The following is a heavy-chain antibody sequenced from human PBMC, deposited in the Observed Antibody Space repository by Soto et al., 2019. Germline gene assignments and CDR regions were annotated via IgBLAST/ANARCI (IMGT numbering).Heavy chain of an antibody. CDR3: ARGGNWFDP. J-gene: IGHJ5*02. D-gene: IGHD3-10*01. CDR1: GGSISSSSYY. CDR2: IYYSGST. Sequence: SETLSLTCTFSGGSISSSSYYWGWIRQPPGKGLEWIGSIYYSGSTYYNPSLKSRVTISRDNAKNSLYLQMNSLRAEDTAVYYCARGGNWFDPWGQGTLVTVSS. V-gene: IGHV4-39*07.